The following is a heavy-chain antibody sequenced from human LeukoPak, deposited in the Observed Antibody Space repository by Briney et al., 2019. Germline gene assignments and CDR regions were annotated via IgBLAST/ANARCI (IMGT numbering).Heavy chain of an antibody. D-gene: IGHD2-8*01. CDR1: GFTVSSNY. CDR3: ARDLGYCTNGVCHTRFDY. J-gene: IGHJ4*02. Sequence: SGGSLRLSCAASGFTVSSNYMSWVRQAPGKGLEWVSVIYSGGSTYYADSVRGRFTISRDNSKNTLYLQMNSLGAEDTAVYYCARDLGYCTNGVCHTRFDYWGQGTLVAVSS. CDR2: IYSGGST. V-gene: IGHV3-53*01.